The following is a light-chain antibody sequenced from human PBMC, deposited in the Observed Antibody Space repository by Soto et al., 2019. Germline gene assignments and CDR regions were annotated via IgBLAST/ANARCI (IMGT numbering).Light chain of an antibody. CDR1: SSNIGAGYD. CDR3: QSYDSSLSGSYV. J-gene: IGLJ1*01. CDR2: GNS. Sequence: QCVLKQPPSVSGAAGQGVTISCTGSSSNIGAGYDVHWYQQLPGTAPKLLIYGNSNRPSGVPDRFSGSKSGTSASLAITGLQAEDEADYYCQSYDSSLSGSYVFGTGTKVTVL. V-gene: IGLV1-40*01.